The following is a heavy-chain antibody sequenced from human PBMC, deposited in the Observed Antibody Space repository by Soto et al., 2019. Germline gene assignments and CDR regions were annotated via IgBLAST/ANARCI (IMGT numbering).Heavy chain of an antibody. CDR2: ISWDGYSI. CDR3: ARSWSGSTSGRVDV. Sequence: DVQLVESGGGLVQPGRSLRLSCVGSGFTFEDYVMHWVRQVPGKGLEWVSHISWDGYSIGYAGSVRGRFTISRDNAKNSLFLQMNSLRPEDTALYYCARSWSGSTSGRVDVWGQGTTVTVSS. V-gene: IGHV3-9*01. J-gene: IGHJ6*02. D-gene: IGHD3-3*01. CDR1: GFTFEDYV.